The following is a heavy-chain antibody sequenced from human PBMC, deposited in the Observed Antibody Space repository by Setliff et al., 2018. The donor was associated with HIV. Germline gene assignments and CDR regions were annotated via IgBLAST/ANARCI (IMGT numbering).Heavy chain of an antibody. Sequence: GVLRLSCASSGFTFSSYAMTWVRQAPGKGLECVAVISGSGGDTYYADSVKGRFTISRDNSKNTLYLQMNSLRAEDTAVYYCAKDRNWDPPYWFDYWGQGTLVTVSS. CDR2: ISGSGGDT. CDR1: GFTFSSYA. J-gene: IGHJ4*02. CDR3: AKDRNWDPPYWFDY. D-gene: IGHD2-8*02. V-gene: IGHV3-23*01.